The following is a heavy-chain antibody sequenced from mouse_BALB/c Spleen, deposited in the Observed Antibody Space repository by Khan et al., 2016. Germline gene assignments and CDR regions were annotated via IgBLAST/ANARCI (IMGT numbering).Heavy chain of an antibody. CDR1: GYSITSDYA. CDR3: SRNSRYDLAWCSY. J-gene: IGHJ3*01. Sequence: EVQLQEPGPGLVKPSQSLSLTCTVTGYSITSDYAWNWIRQFPGNKLEWMGYISNSGSTSYNPSLKSRISITRDTSKNQFFLQLNTAATADTATYYCSRNSRYDLAWCSYLCQFTLVTVSA. CDR2: ISNSGST. V-gene: IGHV3-2*02. D-gene: IGHD2-14*01.